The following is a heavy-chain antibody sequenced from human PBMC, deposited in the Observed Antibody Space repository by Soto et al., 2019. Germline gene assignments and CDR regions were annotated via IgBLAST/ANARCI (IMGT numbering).Heavy chain of an antibody. CDR1: GGTFSSYA. V-gene: IGHV1-69*12. J-gene: IGHJ6*02. CDR3: ARDLVVVVAANPNDNYYYYGMDV. CDR2: IIPIFGTA. D-gene: IGHD2-15*01. Sequence: QVQLVQSGAEVKKPGSSVKVSCKASGGTFSSYAISWVRQAPGQGLEWMGGIIPIFGTANYAQKFQGRVTMTADESTSTXXMXLXTLRSEDTAVYYCARDLVVVVAANPNDNYYYYGMDVWGQGTTVTVSS.